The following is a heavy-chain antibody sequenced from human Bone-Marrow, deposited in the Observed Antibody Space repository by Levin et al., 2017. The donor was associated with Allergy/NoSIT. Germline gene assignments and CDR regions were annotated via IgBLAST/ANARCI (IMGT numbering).Heavy chain of an antibody. D-gene: IGHD2-15*01. CDR2: VNYSGTT. Sequence: SETLSLTCAVYGGSFSDYYWTWIRQPPGKGLEWIGEVNYSGTTNYSPSLRSRLTISRDTSKNQVSLKLTSVTTADTALYFCARGTFGGYINYWGQGAPISVSS. V-gene: IGHV4-34*01. CDR3: ARGTFGGYINY. J-gene: IGHJ4*02. CDR1: GGSFSDYY.